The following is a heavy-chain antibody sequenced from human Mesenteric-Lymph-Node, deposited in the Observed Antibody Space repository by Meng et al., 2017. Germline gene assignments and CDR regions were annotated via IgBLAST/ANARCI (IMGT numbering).Heavy chain of an antibody. V-gene: IGHV3-7*01. Sequence: GESLKISCAASGFTFSSDWMSWVRQAPGKGPEWVANIKQDGSEEFYGDSVKDRFTVSRDNSKNSLYLQMDSLRVEDTAVYFCARPDRRVINGLGEYFFDYWGRGALVTVSS. CDR1: GFTFSSDW. CDR2: IKQDGSEE. CDR3: ARPDRRVINGLGEYFFDY. D-gene: IGHD1-20*01. J-gene: IGHJ4*02.